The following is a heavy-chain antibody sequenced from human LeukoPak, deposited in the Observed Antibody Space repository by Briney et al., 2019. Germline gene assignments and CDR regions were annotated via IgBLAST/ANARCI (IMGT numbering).Heavy chain of an antibody. Sequence: PSGTLSLTCAVSGGSISSSNWWSWVRQPPGKGLEWIGEIYHSGSTNYNPSLKSRVTISVDTSKNQFSLKLSSVTAADTAVYYCARDWYCSGGSCYSGSVNWYFDLWGRGTLVTVSS. CDR1: GGSISSSNW. D-gene: IGHD2-15*01. V-gene: IGHV4-4*02. J-gene: IGHJ2*01. CDR3: ARDWYCSGGSCYSGSVNWYFDL. CDR2: IYHSGST.